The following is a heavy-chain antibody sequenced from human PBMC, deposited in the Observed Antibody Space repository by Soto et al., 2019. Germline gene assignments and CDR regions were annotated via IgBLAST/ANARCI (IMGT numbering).Heavy chain of an antibody. Sequence: GGSLRLSCAASGFTFSSYGMHWVRQAPGKGLEWVAVISYDGSNKYYADSVKGRFTISRDNSKNTLYLQMNSLRAEDTAVYYCAKDHRSGMDVWGQGTTVTVSS. CDR1: GFTFSSYG. CDR3: AKDHRSGMDV. J-gene: IGHJ6*02. CDR2: ISYDGSNK. V-gene: IGHV3-30*18.